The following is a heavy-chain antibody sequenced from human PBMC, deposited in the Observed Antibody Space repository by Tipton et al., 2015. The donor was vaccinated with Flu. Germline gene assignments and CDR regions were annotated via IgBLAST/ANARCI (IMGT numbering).Heavy chain of an antibody. Sequence: TLSLTCTVSGASISSHPYYWGWIRQSPGKGLEWIGSIYQSGTTYYNPSLKSRVTISVDTSKNQFSLKLSSVTAADTAVYYCARHSSSARGWFDPWGQGTLVTVSS. CDR2: IYQSGTT. CDR1: GASISSHPYY. CDR3: ARHSSSARGWFDP. D-gene: IGHD3-10*01. V-gene: IGHV4-39*01. J-gene: IGHJ5*02.